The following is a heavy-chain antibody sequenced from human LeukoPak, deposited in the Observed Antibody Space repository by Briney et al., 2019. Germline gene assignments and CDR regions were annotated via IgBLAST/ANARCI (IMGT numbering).Heavy chain of an antibody. CDR2: IIPIFGTA. CDR3: ARKGRYGDYVNWFDP. CDR1: GGTFSSYA. J-gene: IGHJ5*02. D-gene: IGHD4-17*01. Sequence: SVKVSCKASGGTFSSYAISWVRQAPGQGLEWMGGIIPIFGTANYAQKFQGRVTITADESTNTAYMELSSLRSEDTAVYYCARKGRYGDYVNWFDPWGQGTLVTVSS. V-gene: IGHV1-69*13.